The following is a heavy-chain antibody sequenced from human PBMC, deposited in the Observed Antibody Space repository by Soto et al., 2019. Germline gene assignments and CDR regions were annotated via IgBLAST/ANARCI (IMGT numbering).Heavy chain of an antibody. CDR3: ARGKSSGPLYYFDT. Sequence: PSETLSLTCGVYNGSFSDYFWNWIRQPPGKGLEWIGEIKESGFATYNPSLKRRVTMSVDTANNQFSLKVTSVTAADKAVYYCARGKSSGPLYYFDTWGKGTLVTVSS. CDR2: IKESGFA. D-gene: IGHD6-19*01. CDR1: NGSFSDYF. J-gene: IGHJ4*02. V-gene: IGHV4-34*01.